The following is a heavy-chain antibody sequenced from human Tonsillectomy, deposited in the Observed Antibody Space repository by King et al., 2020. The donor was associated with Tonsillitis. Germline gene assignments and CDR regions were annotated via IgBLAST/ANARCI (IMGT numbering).Heavy chain of an antibody. V-gene: IGHV4-34*01. J-gene: IGHJ4*02. CDR2: ISHSGST. Sequence: VQLQQWGAGLLKPSETLSLTCAVYGGSFSGYYWSWIRQPPGKGLEWIGEISHSGSTNYNPSLKSRVTISLDTSNNQFSLKLRSVTAADTAMYYCAAPVPAAMNWGQGTLVTVSS. D-gene: IGHD2-2*01. CDR1: GGSFSGYY. CDR3: AAPVPAAMN.